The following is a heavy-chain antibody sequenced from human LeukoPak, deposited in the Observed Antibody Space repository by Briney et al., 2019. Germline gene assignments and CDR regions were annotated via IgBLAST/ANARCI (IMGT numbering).Heavy chain of an antibody. CDR2: IYYSGST. V-gene: IGHV4-59*01. CDR1: GGSISSYY. J-gene: IGHJ6*02. CDR3: ARVAAAADTVSGMDA. D-gene: IGHD6-13*01. Sequence: SETLSLTCTVSGGSISSYYWSWIRQPPGKGLEWIGYIYYSGSTNYNPSLKSRVTISVDTSKNQFSLKLSSVTAADTAVYYCARVAAAADTVSGMDAWGQGTTVTVSS.